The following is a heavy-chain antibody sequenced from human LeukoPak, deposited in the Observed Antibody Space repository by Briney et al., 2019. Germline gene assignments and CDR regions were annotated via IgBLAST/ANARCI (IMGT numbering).Heavy chain of an antibody. CDR3: ARAPDRPYFDY. CDR2: ISGSGGST. D-gene: IGHD6-6*01. Sequence: GGSLRLSCAASGFTFSSYAMSWVRQAPGKGLEWVSAISGSGGSTYYADSVKGRFTISRDNSKNTLYLQMNSLRAEDTAVFYCARAPDRPYFDYWGQGTLVTVSS. V-gene: IGHV3-23*01. CDR1: GFTFSSYA. J-gene: IGHJ4*02.